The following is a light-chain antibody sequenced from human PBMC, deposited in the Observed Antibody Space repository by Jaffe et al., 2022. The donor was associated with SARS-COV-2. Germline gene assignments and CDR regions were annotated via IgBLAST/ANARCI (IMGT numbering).Light chain of an antibody. J-gene: IGLJ3*02. CDR3: SSFAGADNLV. V-gene: IGLV2-8*01. CDR2: EAT. CDR1: NSDTSGYNS. Sequence: QSALTQPPSASGSPGQSVTISCTGVNSDTSGYNSVSWYQQHPANAPKLIIFEATKRPSGVPDRFSGSKSGNTASLTVSGLQAEDEADYYCSSFAGADNLVFGGGTRLTVL.